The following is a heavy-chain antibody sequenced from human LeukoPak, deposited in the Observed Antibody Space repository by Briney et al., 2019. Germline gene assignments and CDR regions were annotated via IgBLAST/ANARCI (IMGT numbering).Heavy chain of an antibody. CDR1: GYTFTSYY. CDR2: INPSGGST. V-gene: IGHV1-46*01. D-gene: IGHD3-10*01. Sequence: ASVKVSCKAPGYTFTSYYMHWVRQAPGQGLEWMGIINPSGGSTSYAQKFQGRVTMTRDTSTSTVYMELSSLRSEDTALYYCATVKFRFQEEGYYMDVWGKGTTVTVSS. CDR3: ATVKFRFQEEGYYMDV. J-gene: IGHJ6*03.